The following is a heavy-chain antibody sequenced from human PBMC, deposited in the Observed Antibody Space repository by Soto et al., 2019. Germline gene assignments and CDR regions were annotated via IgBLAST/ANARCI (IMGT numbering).Heavy chain of an antibody. CDR1: GGSISSYY. Sequence: SETLSLTCTVSGGSISSYYWSWIRQPPGKGLEWIGYIYYSGSTNYNPSLKSRVTISVDTSKNQFSLKLSSVTAADTAVYYCARRWGDYFDYWGQGILVTVSS. D-gene: IGHD3-16*01. CDR2: IYYSGST. V-gene: IGHV4-59*08. J-gene: IGHJ4*02. CDR3: ARRWGDYFDY.